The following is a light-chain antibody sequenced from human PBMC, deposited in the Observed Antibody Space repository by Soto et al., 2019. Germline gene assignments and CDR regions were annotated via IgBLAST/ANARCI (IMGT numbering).Light chain of an antibody. CDR2: SES. V-gene: IGKV3-20*01. CDR1: QNLGTLY. J-gene: IGKJ1*01. CDR3: QKYAGSPRT. Sequence: DIVLTQSPGTLSLSPGERGTLSCRASQNLGTLYLAWFQQKAGQAPRLLIYSESRRATGIPDRFTGSGSGTDLTLTINRVEPEDFAVYFCQKYAGSPRTFGQGTKVDIK.